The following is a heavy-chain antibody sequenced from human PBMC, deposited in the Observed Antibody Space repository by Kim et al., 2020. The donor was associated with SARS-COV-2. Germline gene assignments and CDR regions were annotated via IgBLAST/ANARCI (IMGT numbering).Heavy chain of an antibody. CDR3: AKDRYSSSSLDAFDI. V-gene: IGHV3-30*18. J-gene: IGHJ3*02. D-gene: IGHD6-6*01. Sequence: GGSLRLSCAASGFTFSSYGMHWVRQAPGKGLEWVAVISYDGSNKYYADSVKGRFTISRDNSKNTLYLQMNSLRAEDTAVYYCAKDRYSSSSLDAFDIWGQGKMGTVSS. CDR2: ISYDGSNK. CDR1: GFTFSSYG.